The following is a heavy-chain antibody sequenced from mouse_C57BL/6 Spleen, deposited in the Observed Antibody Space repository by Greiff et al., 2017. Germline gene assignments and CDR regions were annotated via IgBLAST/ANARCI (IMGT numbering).Heavy chain of an antibody. Sequence: EVQLVESGGGLVKPGGSLKLSCAASGFTFSSYAMSWVRQTPEKRLEWVATISDGGSYTYYPDNVKGRFTISRDNAKNNLYLQMSHLKSEDTAMYYCARDQRLLPFAYWGQGTLVTVSA. CDR2: ISDGGSYT. CDR1: GFTFSSYA. CDR3: ARDQRLLPFAY. V-gene: IGHV5-4*01. J-gene: IGHJ3*01. D-gene: IGHD2-3*01.